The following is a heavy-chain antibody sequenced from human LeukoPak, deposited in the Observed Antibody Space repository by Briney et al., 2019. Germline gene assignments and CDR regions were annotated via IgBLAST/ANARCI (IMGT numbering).Heavy chain of an antibody. Sequence: ASVKVSCKASGYTFTNYALHWVRQAPGQRPEWMGWITAGNGNTKYSQNFQGRVTITRDRSASTAYMELSSLRSEDTAVYYCASLLGVRGVIRYYFDYWGQGTLVTVSS. CDR3: ASLLGVRGVIRYYFDY. D-gene: IGHD3-10*01. CDR2: ITAGNGNT. J-gene: IGHJ4*02. V-gene: IGHV1-3*01. CDR1: GYTFTNYA.